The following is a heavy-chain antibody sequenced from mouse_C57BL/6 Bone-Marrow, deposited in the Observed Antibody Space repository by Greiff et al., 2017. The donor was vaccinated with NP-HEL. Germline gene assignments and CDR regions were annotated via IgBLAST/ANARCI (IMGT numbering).Heavy chain of an antibody. CDR3: TRAERFCYAMDY. V-gene: IGHV5-9-1*02. J-gene: IGHJ4*01. Sequence: EVQGVESGEGLVKPGGSLKLSCAASGFTFSSYAMSWVRQTPEKRLEWVAYISSGGDYIYYADTVKGRFTISRDNARNTLYLQMSSLKSEDTAMYYCTRAERFCYAMDYWGQGTSVTVSS. CDR2: ISSGGDYI. CDR1: GFTFSSYA.